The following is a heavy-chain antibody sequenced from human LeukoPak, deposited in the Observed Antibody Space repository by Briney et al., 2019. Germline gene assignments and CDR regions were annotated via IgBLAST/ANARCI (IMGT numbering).Heavy chain of an antibody. CDR3: ARARDSYDFWSGYLYYFDY. CDR2: IKQDGSEK. CDR1: GFTFSSYW. J-gene: IGHJ4*02. V-gene: IGHV3-7*01. Sequence: GGSLRLSCAASGFTFSSYWMSWVRQAPGKGLEWVANIKQDGSEKYYVDSVKGRFTISRDNAKNSLYLHMNSLRAEDTAVYYCARARDSYDFWSGYLYYFDYWGQGTLVTVSS. D-gene: IGHD3-3*01.